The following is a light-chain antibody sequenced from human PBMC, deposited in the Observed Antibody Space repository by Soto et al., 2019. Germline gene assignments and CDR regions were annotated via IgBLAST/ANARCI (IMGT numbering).Light chain of an antibody. CDR1: QSISSY. V-gene: IGKV1-39*01. CDR2: AAS. CDR3: QQSYSSPRT. J-gene: IGKJ5*01. Sequence: DIQMTQSPFSLSASVGDRLTITCRASQSISSYLNWYQQKPGKAPTLLVYAASNLQSGVPSRFSGTGSGTDFTLSISSLQPEDFATYYCQQSYSSPRTFGQGTRLEIK.